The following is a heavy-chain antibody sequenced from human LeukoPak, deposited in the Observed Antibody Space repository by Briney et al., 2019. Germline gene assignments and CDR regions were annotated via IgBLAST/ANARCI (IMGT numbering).Heavy chain of an antibody. V-gene: IGHV4-39*01. D-gene: IGHD4-23*01. Sequence: SETLSLTCTVSDGSIGSSSYYWGWIRQPPGTGLDWIGSINYSGSTYYNPSLKSRVTISVDTSRNQFSLKLTSVTAADTAVYYCARQIGAGRWSFDYWGQGTLVTVSS. J-gene: IGHJ4*02. CDR3: ARQIGAGRWSFDY. CDR1: DGSIGSSSYY. CDR2: INYSGST.